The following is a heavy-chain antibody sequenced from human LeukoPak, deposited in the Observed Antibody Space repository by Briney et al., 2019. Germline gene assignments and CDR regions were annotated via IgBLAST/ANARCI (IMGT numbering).Heavy chain of an antibody. CDR1: GFTFSSYE. Sequence: PGGSLRLTCAASGFTFSSYEMNWVRQAPGKGLEWVSYISSSSSTIYYADSVKGRFTISRDNAKNSLYLQMNSLRAEDTAVYYCASGGVHGFFDYWGQGTLVTVSS. V-gene: IGHV3-48*03. CDR2: ISSSSSTI. J-gene: IGHJ4*02. D-gene: IGHD3-16*01. CDR3: ASGGVHGFFDY.